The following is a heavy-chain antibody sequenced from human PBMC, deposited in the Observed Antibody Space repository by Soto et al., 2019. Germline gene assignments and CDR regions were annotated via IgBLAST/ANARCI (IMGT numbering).Heavy chain of an antibody. V-gene: IGHV2-5*02. CDR1: GFSLNTHGMG. J-gene: IGHJ6*02. CDR3: AGWNCGSGLDV. D-gene: IGHD1-7*01. Sequence: QINLKESGPTLVRPTQTLTLTCSFSGFSLNTHGMGVGWIRQPPGKALKWLAFMYRDEDKRYSTSLKTRLTVTTDTSKNVVVLTLTNLDPLYTGPYSCAGWNCGSGLDVCGQGTTVTVSS. CDR2: MYRDEDK.